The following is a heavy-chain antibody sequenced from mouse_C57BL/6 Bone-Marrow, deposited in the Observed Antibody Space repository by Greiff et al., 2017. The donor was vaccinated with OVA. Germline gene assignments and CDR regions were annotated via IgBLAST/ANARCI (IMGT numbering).Heavy chain of an antibody. CDR2: IHPNSGST. D-gene: IGHD1-1*01. J-gene: IGHJ2*01. CDR1: GYTFTSYW. Sequence: VQLQQPGAELVKPGASVKLSCKASGYTFTSYWMHWVKQRPGQGLEWIGMIHPNSGSTNYNEKFKSKATLTVDKSPSTAYTQLSSLTSEDSAVYYCAREGLYYCGSSSFDYWGQGTTLTVSS. CDR3: AREGLYYCGSSSFDY. V-gene: IGHV1-64*01.